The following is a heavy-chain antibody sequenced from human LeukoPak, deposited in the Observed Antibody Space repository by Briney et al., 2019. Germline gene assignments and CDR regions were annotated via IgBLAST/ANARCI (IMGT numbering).Heavy chain of an antibody. CDR3: ARASRVGATKDFDY. Sequence: PGGSLRLSCAASGFTFSSYWMSWVRQAPGKGLEWVANIKQDGSEKYYVDSVKGRFTISRDNAKNSLYLQMNSLRAEDTAVYYCARASRVGATKDFDYWGQGTLVTVYS. CDR1: GFTFSSYW. D-gene: IGHD1-26*01. J-gene: IGHJ4*02. V-gene: IGHV3-7*01. CDR2: IKQDGSEK.